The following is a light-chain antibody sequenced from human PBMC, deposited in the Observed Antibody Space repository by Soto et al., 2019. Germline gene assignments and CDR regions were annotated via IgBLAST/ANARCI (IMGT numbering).Light chain of an antibody. J-gene: IGLJ1*01. CDR2: EVS. CDR1: SSDVGSYNL. V-gene: IGLV2-23*02. CDR3: CSYAGSSGGYV. Sequence: QSALTQPASVSGSPGQSITISCTGTSSDVGSYNLVSWYQQHPGKAPKLMIYEVSKRPSGVSNRFSGSKSGNTASLTISGLQAEDEADYYCCSYAGSSGGYVFGTGTQLTVL.